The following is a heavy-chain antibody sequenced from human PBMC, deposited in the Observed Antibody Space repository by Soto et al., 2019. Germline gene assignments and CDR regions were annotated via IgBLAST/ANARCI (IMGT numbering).Heavy chain of an antibody. CDR2: IKSKADGGTT. CDR1: GLTFTSAG. CDR3: SSICWFDP. V-gene: IGHV3-15*01. J-gene: IGHJ5*02. Sequence: GGSMRLSCEASGLTFTSAGMIWIRQAPGKGLEWVGLIKSKADGGTTDYAAPVKGRFTISRDDSENTLYLQMNSLKIEDTAVYYCSSICWFDPWGQGTLVTVSS. D-gene: IGHD3-10*01.